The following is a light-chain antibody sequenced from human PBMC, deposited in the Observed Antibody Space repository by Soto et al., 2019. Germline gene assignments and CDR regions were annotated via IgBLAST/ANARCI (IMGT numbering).Light chain of an antibody. CDR1: QGISSY. CDR3: QQYHSYPPWT. Sequence: AIRMTQSPSSFSASTGDRVTIPCRASQGISSYLAWYQQKPGKAPKLLIYAASTLQSGVPSRLSGSGCGTDVTLTISSLQSEDFATYYWQQYHSYPPWTFGQGTKVEIK. V-gene: IGKV1-8*01. CDR2: AAS. J-gene: IGKJ1*01.